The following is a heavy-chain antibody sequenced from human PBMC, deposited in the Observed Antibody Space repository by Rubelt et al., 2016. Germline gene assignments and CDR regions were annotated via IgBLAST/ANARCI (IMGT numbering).Heavy chain of an antibody. J-gene: IGHJ2*01. D-gene: IGHD1-1*01. CDR2: IIPILGIA. CDR1: GGTFSSYA. Sequence: QVQLVQSGAEVKKPGSSVKVSCKASGGTFSSYAISWVRQAPGQGLEWMGGIIPILGIANYAQKFQGRVTITADKSTSTAYMELSSLRSEDTAVYYCAGSTAVGSPGINWYFDLWGRGTLVTVSS. CDR3: AGSTAVGSPGINWYFDL. V-gene: IGHV1-69*10.